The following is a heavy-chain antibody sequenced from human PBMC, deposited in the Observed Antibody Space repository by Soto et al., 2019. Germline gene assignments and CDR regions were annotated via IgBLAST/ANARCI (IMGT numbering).Heavy chain of an antibody. Sequence: LRLSCAASGFTFSSYSMNWVRQAPGKGLEWVSYISSSSSTIYYADSVKGRFTISRDNAKNSLYLQMNSLRAEDTAVYYCARSLQHAYHYYYYYGMDVWGQGTTVTVSS. V-gene: IGHV3-48*01. CDR2: ISSSSSTI. CDR3: ARSLQHAYHYYYYYGMDV. CDR1: GFTFSSYS. J-gene: IGHJ6*02. D-gene: IGHD2-2*01.